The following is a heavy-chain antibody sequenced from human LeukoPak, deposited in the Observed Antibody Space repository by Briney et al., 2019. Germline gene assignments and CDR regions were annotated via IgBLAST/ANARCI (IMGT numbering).Heavy chain of an antibody. CDR2: ISSSSSYI. Sequence: GGSLRLSCAASGFTFSSYSMNWVRQAPGKGLEWVSSISSSSSYIYYADSVKGRFTISRDNAKNSLYQQMNSLRAEDTAVYYCARDVTVAEDYWGQGTLVTVSS. CDR1: GFTFSSYS. J-gene: IGHJ4*02. CDR3: ARDVTVAEDY. V-gene: IGHV3-21*01. D-gene: IGHD6-19*01.